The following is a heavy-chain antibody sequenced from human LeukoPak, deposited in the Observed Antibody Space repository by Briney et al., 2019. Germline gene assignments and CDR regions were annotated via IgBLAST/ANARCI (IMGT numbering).Heavy chain of an antibody. V-gene: IGHV4-59*01. D-gene: IGHD6-19*01. CDR1: VGSISSYY. CDR2: IYYSGST. Sequence: SETLSLTSTVSVGSISSYYWSWIRQPSGKGLEWIGYIYYSGSTNYNPSLKSRVTISVDTSKNQFSLKLSSVTAADTAVYYCAREGYSSGWFDYWSQGTLVTVSS. CDR3: AREGYSSGWFDY. J-gene: IGHJ5*01.